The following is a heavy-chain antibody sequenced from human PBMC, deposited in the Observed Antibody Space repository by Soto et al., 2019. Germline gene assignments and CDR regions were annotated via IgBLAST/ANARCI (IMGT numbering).Heavy chain of an antibody. CDR3: AKNRQCRSYYESAGHYDN. J-gene: IGHJ4*02. CDR2: ISGSGGVT. D-gene: IGHD3-10*01. CDR1: GFTFKNYD. Sequence: EVELLESGGGLVQPGGSLRLSCVASGFTFKNYDMRWIRQAPGKGLVWVSGISGSGGVTYYADSVKGRFTISRDNSKNTLYLQMNILRAEDTAIYYCAKNRQCRSYYESAGHYDNWGQGTLVTVSS. V-gene: IGHV3-23*01.